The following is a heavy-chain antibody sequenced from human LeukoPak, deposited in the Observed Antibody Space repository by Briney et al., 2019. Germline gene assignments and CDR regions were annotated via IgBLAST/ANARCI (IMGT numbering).Heavy chain of an antibody. Sequence: GGSLRLSCAASGFTVSSNHMSWVRQAPGKGLEWVSVIYSGGSTYYADSVKGRFTISRDNSKNTLYLQMNSLRAEDTAVYYCARDFSKVATEPYYFDYWGQGTLVTVSS. CDR1: GFTVSSNH. CDR3: ARDFSKVATEPYYFDY. CDR2: IYSGGST. J-gene: IGHJ4*02. D-gene: IGHD5-12*01. V-gene: IGHV3-66*01.